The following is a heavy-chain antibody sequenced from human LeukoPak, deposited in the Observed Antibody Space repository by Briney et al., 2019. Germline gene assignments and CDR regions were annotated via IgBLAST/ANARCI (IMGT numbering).Heavy chain of an antibody. D-gene: IGHD3-10*01. J-gene: IGHJ4*02. CDR3: VSKIWGYGSGSYSKGYFDY. V-gene: IGHV4-34*01. CDR2: INHSGST. Sequence: SETLSLTCAVYGGSFSGYYWSWIRQPPGKGLEWIGEINHSGSTNYNPSLKSRVTISVDTSKNQFSLKLSSVTAADTAVYYCVSKIWGYGSGSYSKGYFDYWGQGTLVTVSS. CDR1: GGSFSGYY.